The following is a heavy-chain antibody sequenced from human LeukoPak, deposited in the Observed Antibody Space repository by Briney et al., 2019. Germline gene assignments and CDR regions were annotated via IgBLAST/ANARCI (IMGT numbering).Heavy chain of an antibody. CDR1: GFTVSSNY. V-gene: IGHV3-53*01. CDR2: IYSGGST. Sequence: GGSLRLSCAASGFTVSSNYMSWVRQAPGKGLEWVSVIYSGGSTYYADSAKGRFTISRDNAKNSLYLQMNSLRAEDTAVYYCARGTWATLYYYYMDVWGKGTTVTVSS. CDR3: ARGTWATLYYYYMDV. D-gene: IGHD5-24*01. J-gene: IGHJ6*03.